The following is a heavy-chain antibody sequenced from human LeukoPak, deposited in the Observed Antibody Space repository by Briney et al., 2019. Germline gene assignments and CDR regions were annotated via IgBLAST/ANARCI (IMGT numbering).Heavy chain of an antibody. J-gene: IGHJ4*02. V-gene: IGHV4-4*07. CDR2: IYTSGST. Sequence: PSETLSLTGTVSGGSISSYYWSWIRQPAGKGLEWIGRIYTSGSTHYNPSLKSRVTMSVDTSKNQFSLKLSSVTAADTAVYYCARDYSSSWYLYYFDYWGQGTLVTVSS. CDR1: GGSISSYY. D-gene: IGHD6-13*01. CDR3: ARDYSSSWYLYYFDY.